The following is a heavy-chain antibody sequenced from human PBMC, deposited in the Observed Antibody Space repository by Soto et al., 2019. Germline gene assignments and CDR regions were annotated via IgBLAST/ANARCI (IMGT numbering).Heavy chain of an antibody. CDR2: ISAYNGNT. D-gene: IGHD1-26*01. CDR3: ARGSPSGTNAY. V-gene: IGHV1-18*01. CDR1: GYTFTSYG. J-gene: IGHJ4*02. Sequence: ASGKVSCKASGYTFTSYGISWVRQAPGQGLEWMGWISAYNGNTNYAQKLQGRVTMTTDTSTSTAYMELTSLRSDDTAVYFCARGSPSGTNAYWGQGTLVTVSS.